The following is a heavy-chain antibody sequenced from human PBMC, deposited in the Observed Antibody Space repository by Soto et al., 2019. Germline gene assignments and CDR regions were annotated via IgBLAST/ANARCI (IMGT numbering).Heavy chain of an antibody. J-gene: IGHJ5*02. V-gene: IGHV4-59*01. CDR3: ARSVFP. CDR1: GGSISGFF. Sequence: PSETLSLTCTVSGGSISGFFWSWVRQPPGKALEWIGHISYIGSANYNPSLKSRVTISVDTSKNQFSLKLSSVTAADTAVYYCARSVFPWCQGTLVTVSS. CDR2: ISYIGSA.